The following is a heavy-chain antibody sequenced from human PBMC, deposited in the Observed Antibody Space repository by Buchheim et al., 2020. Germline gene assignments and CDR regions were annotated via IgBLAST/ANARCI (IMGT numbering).Heavy chain of an antibody. D-gene: IGHD3-22*01. CDR2: IYTSGRT. V-gene: IGHV4-61*02. Sequence: QVQLQESGPGLVKPSQTLSLTCTVSGGSISSGSYYWSWIRQPAGKGLEWIGRIYTSGRTNYTPSLKSRVTTSADQSKNQFSLKLRHVTAADTTVYYCARGGADFTYYYDSSGYGDAFDIWGQGT. J-gene: IGHJ3*02. CDR3: ARGGADFTYYYDSSGYGDAFDI. CDR1: GGSISSGSYY.